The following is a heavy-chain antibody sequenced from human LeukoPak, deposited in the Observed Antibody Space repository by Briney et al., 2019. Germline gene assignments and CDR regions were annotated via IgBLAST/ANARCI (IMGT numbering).Heavy chain of an antibody. CDR1: GLAFTNSW. CDR2: IKQDGSEK. Sequence: GGSLRLSCAASGLAFTNSWMSWVRQTPGEGLEWVANIKQDGSEKYYVDSVKGRFTISRDKAKNSLYLQMNSLTAEDTALYYCARLSTAVAGGDYWGQGALVTVSS. D-gene: IGHD6-19*01. V-gene: IGHV3-7*01. J-gene: IGHJ4*02. CDR3: ARLSTAVAGGDY.